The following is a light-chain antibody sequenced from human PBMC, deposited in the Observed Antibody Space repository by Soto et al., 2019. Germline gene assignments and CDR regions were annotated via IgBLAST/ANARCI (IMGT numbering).Light chain of an antibody. V-gene: IGKV3-20*01. Sequence: EIVLTQSPGTLSLSPGERATPSCRASQSVSSSYLAWYQQKPGQAPRLLIYGASSRAAGIPHRFSGSGSGTAFTLTISRLEPEVFAVYYCQQYGSSPGTLRRGTKVEIK. CDR1: QSVSSSY. CDR3: QQYGSSPGT. J-gene: IGKJ1*01. CDR2: GAS.